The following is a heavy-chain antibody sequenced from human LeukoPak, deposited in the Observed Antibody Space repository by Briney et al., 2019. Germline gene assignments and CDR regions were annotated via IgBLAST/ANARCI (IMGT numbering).Heavy chain of an antibody. D-gene: IGHD6-13*01. CDR1: LFTYRRYW. CDR3: ARDPSSWNGFFDS. CDR2: IKTDGSST. J-gene: IGHJ4*02. V-gene: IGHV3-74*01. Sequence: GGSLRVSPVSSLFTYRRYWMHWVRPAPGRGRMWVLRIKTDGSSTNYADSVKGRFTISRDNAGNTVYLQMNSLRADDTAVYYCARDPSSWNGFFDSWGQGTLVTVSS.